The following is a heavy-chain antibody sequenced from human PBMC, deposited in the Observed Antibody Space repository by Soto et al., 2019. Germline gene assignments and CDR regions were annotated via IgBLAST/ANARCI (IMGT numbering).Heavy chain of an antibody. CDR1: GYTFTSYG. CDR3: ASSSYFVAPFDY. Sequence: ASVKVSCKASGYTFTSYGISWVRQAPGQGLEWMGWISAYNGNTNYAQKLQGRVTITRDTSASTAYMELSSLRSEDTAVYYCASSSYFVAPFDYWGQGTLVTVSS. D-gene: IGHD3-9*01. CDR2: ISAYNGNT. V-gene: IGHV1-18*01. J-gene: IGHJ4*02.